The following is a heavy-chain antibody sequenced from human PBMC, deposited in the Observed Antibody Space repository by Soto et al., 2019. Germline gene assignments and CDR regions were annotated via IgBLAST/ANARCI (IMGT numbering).Heavy chain of an antibody. Sequence: SETLSLTCEVYGGSFSGYYWSWIRQPPGKGLEWLGEINYTGGTNYNPSLKSRITIPVDTSNNQFSLRLNSVTAADTAVYYCARIRYQLPSSVVWFDPWGQGALVTVSS. CDR2: INYTGGT. J-gene: IGHJ5*02. CDR3: ARIRYQLPSSVVWFDP. V-gene: IGHV4-34*01. CDR1: GGSFSGYY. D-gene: IGHD2-2*01.